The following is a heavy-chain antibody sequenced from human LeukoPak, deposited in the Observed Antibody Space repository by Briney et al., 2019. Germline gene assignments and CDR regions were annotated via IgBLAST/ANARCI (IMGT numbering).Heavy chain of an antibody. J-gene: IGHJ4*02. CDR3: AKDWTSHNGVYDCLDF. CDR1: GFAFRIYA. Sequence: GGSLRLSCAASGFAFRIYAMSWVRQAPGKGPEWVATIGGPAETFYADSVKGRFTISRDNSRNTLYLQMNSLRAEDSALYYCAKDWTSHNGVYDCLDFWGQGTQVTVSS. CDR2: IGGPAET. V-gene: IGHV3-23*01. D-gene: IGHD3-16*01.